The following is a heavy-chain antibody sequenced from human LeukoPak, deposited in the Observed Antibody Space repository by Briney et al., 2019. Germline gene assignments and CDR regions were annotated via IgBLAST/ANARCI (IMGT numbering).Heavy chain of an antibody. D-gene: IGHD2-8*01. Sequence: GGSLRLSRVVSGFSFSDSYMTWLRQTPGKGLESLAYISPSSHDIYYADSVKGRFTISRDNARTSLYLQMNSLGPDDTALYYCSTDPRLLTYWGQGTLVTVSS. CDR3: STDPRLLTY. J-gene: IGHJ4*02. CDR2: ISPSSHDI. CDR1: GFSFSDSY. V-gene: IGHV3-11*01.